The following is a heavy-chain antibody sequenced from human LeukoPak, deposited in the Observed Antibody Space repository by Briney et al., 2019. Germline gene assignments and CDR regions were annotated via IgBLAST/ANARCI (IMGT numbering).Heavy chain of an antibody. CDR2: IKQDGSER. CDR1: GFTFSNAW. D-gene: IGHD2-8*01. J-gene: IGHJ5*01. V-gene: IGHV3-7*03. Sequence: GGSLRLSCATSGFTFSNAWMSRVRQAPGKGLEWVANIKQDGSERYYVDSMKGRFTISRDNAKSSLYLQMNSLRAEDTAVYYCARGRTWFDSWGQGTLVTVSS. CDR3: ARGRTWFDS.